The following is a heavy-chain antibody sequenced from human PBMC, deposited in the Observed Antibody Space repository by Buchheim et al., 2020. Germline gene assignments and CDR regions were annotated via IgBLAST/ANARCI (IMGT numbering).Heavy chain of an antibody. D-gene: IGHD3-3*01. CDR2: IKSAGSII. J-gene: IGHJ6*02. Sequence: VQLVESGGGVVQPGRSLRLSCAASGFTFSNYWMHWVRQAPGKGLVWVSRIKSAGSIISYADSVKGRFTISRDNAKNTLYLEMNSLRVEDTAVYYCARVGGGIRVVMSRYGMDVWGPGTT. CDR3: ARVGGGIRVVMSRYGMDV. V-gene: IGHV3-74*02. CDR1: GFTFSNYW.